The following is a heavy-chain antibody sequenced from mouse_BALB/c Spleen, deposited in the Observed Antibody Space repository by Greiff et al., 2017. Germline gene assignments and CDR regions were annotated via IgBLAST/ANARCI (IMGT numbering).Heavy chain of an antibody. V-gene: IGHV1S135*01. J-gene: IGHJ3*01. CDR1: GYAFTSYN. D-gene: IGHD2-4*01. CDR3: ARWSMITTAWFAY. CDR2: IDPYNGGT. Sequence: EVKLQESGPELVKPGASVKVSCKASGYAFTSYNMYWVKQSHGKSLEWIGYIDPYNGGTSYNQKFKGKATLTVDKSSSTAYMHLNSLTSEDSAVYYCARWSMITTAWFAYWGQGTLVTVSA.